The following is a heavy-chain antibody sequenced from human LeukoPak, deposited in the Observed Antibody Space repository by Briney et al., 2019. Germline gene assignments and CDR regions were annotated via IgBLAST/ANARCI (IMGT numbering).Heavy chain of an antibody. CDR2: IGYRGGSI. V-gene: IGHV3-23*01. Sequence: PGGSLRLSCAASGFTFSNYAMSWVRQAPGKGLEWVSIIGYRGGSIYYAYSVQGRFTISRDNSKNTLSLQMNGLRPEDTAVYYCARERDTAMAKDHFDYWGQGTLVTVSS. D-gene: IGHD5-18*01. J-gene: IGHJ4*02. CDR3: ARERDTAMAKDHFDY. CDR1: GFTFSNYA.